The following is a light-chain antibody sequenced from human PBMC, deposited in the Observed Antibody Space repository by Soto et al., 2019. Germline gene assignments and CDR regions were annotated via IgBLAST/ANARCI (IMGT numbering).Light chain of an antibody. CDR2: AAS. CDR1: QSVSSYY. J-gene: IGKJ1*01. V-gene: IGKV3-20*01. Sequence: EIALTQSPGTLSLSPGERATLSCRASQSVSSYYLAWYQQKPGQAPRLLIYAASSRATGIPDRFSGGGSGKDFTLTISRLEPEDFAVYYCQQCGSSPWTFGQGTKVEI. CDR3: QQCGSSPWT.